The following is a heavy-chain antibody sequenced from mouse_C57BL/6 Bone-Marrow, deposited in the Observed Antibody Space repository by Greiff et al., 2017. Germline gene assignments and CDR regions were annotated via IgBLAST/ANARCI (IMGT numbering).Heavy chain of an antibody. Sequence: QVQLQQSGAELARPGASVKLSCKASGYTFTSYGISWVKQRTGQGLEWIGEIYPRSGNTYYNEKFKGKATLTADKSSSTAYMELRSLTSEDSAVYFCARKGVTMVTVDYWGQGTTLTVSS. CDR1: GYTFTSYG. CDR2: IYPRSGNT. CDR3: ARKGVTMVTVDY. V-gene: IGHV1-81*01. J-gene: IGHJ2*01. D-gene: IGHD2-2*01.